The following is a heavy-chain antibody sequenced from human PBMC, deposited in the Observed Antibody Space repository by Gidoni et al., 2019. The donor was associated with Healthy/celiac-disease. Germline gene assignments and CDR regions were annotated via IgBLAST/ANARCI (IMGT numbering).Heavy chain of an antibody. V-gene: IGHV4-34*01. CDR2: INHSGST. D-gene: IGHD6-13*01. J-gene: IGHJ4*02. Sequence: QAQLQQWGAGLLTPSETLSLTCAVYGGSFSGYYWSWIRQPPGTGLEWIGEINHSGSTNYNPTLKSRVTISVDTSKNQFSLKLSSVTAADTAVYYCARGGKAAAASDYFDYWGQGTLVTVSS. CDR1: GGSFSGYY. CDR3: ARGGKAAAASDYFDY.